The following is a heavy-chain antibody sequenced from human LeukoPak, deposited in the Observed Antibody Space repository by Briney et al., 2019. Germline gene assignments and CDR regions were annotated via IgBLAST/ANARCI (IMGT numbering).Heavy chain of an antibody. Sequence: SETLSLTCTVSGGSISTYYWSWIRQPPGKGLEWIGYIYYTGSTNYNPSLKSRVTISVDTSKNQFSLKLSSVTAADTAVYYCARGGYYGSGNDFRFDPWGQGTLVTVSS. V-gene: IGHV4-59*01. CDR3: ARGGYYGSGNDFRFDP. CDR2: IYYTGST. D-gene: IGHD3-10*01. J-gene: IGHJ5*02. CDR1: GGSISTYY.